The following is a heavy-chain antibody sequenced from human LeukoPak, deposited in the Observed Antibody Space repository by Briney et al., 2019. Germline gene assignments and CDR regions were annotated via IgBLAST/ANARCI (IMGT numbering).Heavy chain of an antibody. Sequence: SETLSLTCTVSGGSISSSSYYWGWIRQPPGKGLEWIGEINHSGSTNYNPSLKSRVTISVDTSKNQFSLKLSSVTAADTAVYYCARRTNLGYCSGGSCYSPFDYWGQGTLVTVSS. J-gene: IGHJ4*02. CDR2: INHSGST. D-gene: IGHD2-15*01. CDR3: ARRTNLGYCSGGSCYSPFDY. V-gene: IGHV4-39*07. CDR1: GGSISSSSYY.